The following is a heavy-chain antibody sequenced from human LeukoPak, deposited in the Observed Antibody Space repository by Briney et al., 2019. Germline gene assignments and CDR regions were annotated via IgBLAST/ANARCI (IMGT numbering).Heavy chain of an antibody. CDR1: GFTFSNYA. D-gene: IGHD3-22*01. CDR2: ISGSGDDT. Sequence: GGSLRLSCAASGFTFSNYAMNWVRQAPGKGLEWVSSISGSGDDTYYADSVKGRFTISRDNSKNTLYLQMNSLRAEDAAVYYCARDRSGYYVAWGQGTLVTVSS. CDR3: ARDRSGYYVA. V-gene: IGHV3-23*01. J-gene: IGHJ5*02.